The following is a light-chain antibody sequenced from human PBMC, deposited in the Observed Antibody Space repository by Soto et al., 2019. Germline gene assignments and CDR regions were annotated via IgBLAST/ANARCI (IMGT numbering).Light chain of an antibody. J-gene: IGKJ1*01. V-gene: IGKV1-8*01. CDR3: QQYYSYPRT. CDR1: QGISSY. CDR2: AAS. Sequence: AIRMTQSPSSLSASTGDRVTITCRASQGISSYLAWYQQKPGKAPKLLIYAASTLQSGVPSRFSGSGSGTDFTLTISCLQSEDFATYCCQQYYSYPRTFDQGTKVEIK.